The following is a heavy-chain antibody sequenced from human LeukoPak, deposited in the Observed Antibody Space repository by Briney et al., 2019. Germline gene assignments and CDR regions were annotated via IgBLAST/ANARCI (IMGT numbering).Heavy chain of an antibody. CDR1: GFTVSSNY. Sequence: GGSLRLFCAASGFTVSSNYMSWVRQAPGKALEWVSVIYTGGSAYYADSVKGRFTISRDNSKNTLYLQMNSLRAEDTAVYYCARGRGDGFDIWGQGTMVTVSS. CDR2: IYTGGSA. CDR3: ARGRGDGFDI. V-gene: IGHV3-53*01. J-gene: IGHJ3*02.